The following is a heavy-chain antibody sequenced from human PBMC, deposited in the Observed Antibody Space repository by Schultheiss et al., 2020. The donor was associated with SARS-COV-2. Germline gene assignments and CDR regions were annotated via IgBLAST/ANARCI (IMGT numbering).Heavy chain of an antibody. D-gene: IGHD3-3*01. J-gene: IGHJ4*02. V-gene: IGHV4-59*08. CDR3: ARHETGVGLDY. CDR2: IYYSGST. Sequence: SETLSLTCTVSGGSISSYYWSWIRQPPGKGLEWIGYIYYSGSTYYNPSLKSRVTISVDTSKNQFSLKLSSVTAADTAVYYCARHETGVGLDYWGQGTLVTVSS. CDR1: GGSISSYY.